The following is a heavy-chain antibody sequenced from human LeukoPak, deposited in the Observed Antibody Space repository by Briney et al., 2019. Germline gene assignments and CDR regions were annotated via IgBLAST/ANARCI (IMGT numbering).Heavy chain of an antibody. J-gene: IGHJ4*02. V-gene: IGHV3-30*18. Sequence: GRSLRLSCAASGFTFSSYGMHWVRQAPGKGLEWVAVISYDGSSKYYADSVKGRFTISRDNSKNTLYLQMNSLRAEDTAVYYCAKDGSGSYYAPLYYFDYWGQGTLVTVSS. CDR3: AKDGSGSYYAPLYYFDY. D-gene: IGHD1-26*01. CDR1: GFTFSSYG. CDR2: ISYDGSSK.